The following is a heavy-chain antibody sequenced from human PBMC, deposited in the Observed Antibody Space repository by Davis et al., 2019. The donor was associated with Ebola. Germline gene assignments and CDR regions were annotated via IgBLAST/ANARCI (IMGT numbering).Heavy chain of an antibody. CDR3: ARKGDGFDI. CDR1: GFTFASYA. CDR2: ISSSGGST. J-gene: IGHJ3*02. V-gene: IGHV3-23*01. Sequence: GGSLRLSCAASGFTFASYAMGWVRQAPGKGLEWVSTISSSGGSTYYADSVRGRFTISRDNPKNTLYMQMSSLRAEDTAVYYCARKGDGFDIWGQGTMVTVSS.